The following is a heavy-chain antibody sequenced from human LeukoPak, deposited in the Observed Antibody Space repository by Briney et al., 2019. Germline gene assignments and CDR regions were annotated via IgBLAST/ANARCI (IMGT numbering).Heavy chain of an antibody. CDR3: ARGDPHADL. Sequence: GGSLRLSCAASGFAFSTYEMSWVRQAPGKGLECVADITISGHTKNYADSVKGRFTISRDNARSSLYLQMNSLRVEDTGVFYCARGDPHADLWGQGTLVTVSS. J-gene: IGHJ5*02. V-gene: IGHV3-48*03. CDR2: ITISGHTK. CDR1: GFAFSTYE.